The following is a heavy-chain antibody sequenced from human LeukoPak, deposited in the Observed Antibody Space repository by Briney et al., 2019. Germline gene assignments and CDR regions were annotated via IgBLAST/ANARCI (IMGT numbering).Heavy chain of an antibody. CDR2: ISTSGST. D-gene: IGHD6-19*01. CDR1: GFTFSSYA. CDR3: AKEASSGLNDY. V-gene: IGHV3-23*01. J-gene: IGHJ4*02. Sequence: PGGSLRLSCAASGFTFSSYAMSWVRQAPGKGLEWVSGISTSGSTYYADSVKGRFTISRDNSKNTMYLQMHSLRAEDTAIYFCAKEASSGLNDYWGQGTLVTVSS.